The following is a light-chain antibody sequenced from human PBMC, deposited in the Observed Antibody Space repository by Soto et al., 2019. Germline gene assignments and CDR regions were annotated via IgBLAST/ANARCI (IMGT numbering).Light chain of an antibody. CDR3: QQYGSSPFT. Sequence: EIGLTQSPGTLSLSPGERATLSCRASQSVSSTFFAWFQQKPGQAPRLLIYGASSRATGIPDRFSGSGSGTDFTLPSSRLEPEDFAVYYCQQYGSSPFTFGPGTKVDSK. CDR1: QSVSSTF. V-gene: IGKV3-20*01. CDR2: GAS. J-gene: IGKJ3*01.